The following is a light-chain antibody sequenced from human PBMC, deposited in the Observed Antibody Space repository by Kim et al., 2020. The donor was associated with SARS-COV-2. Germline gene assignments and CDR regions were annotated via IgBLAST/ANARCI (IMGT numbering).Light chain of an antibody. CDR1: HTVSTSY. V-gene: IGKV3-20*01. CDR3: QQYASSPTT. CDR2: DAS. J-gene: IGKJ4*01. Sequence: PPGEGPTHSCRARHTVSTSYLAWYQQKPGQAPSLLINDASRRATGIPDRFSGSGSGTDFTLTISRLEPEDFAVYYCQQYASSPTTFGGGTKVDIK.